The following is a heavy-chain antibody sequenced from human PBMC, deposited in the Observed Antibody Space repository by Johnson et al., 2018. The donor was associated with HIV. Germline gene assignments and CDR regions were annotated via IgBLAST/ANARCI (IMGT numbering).Heavy chain of an antibody. V-gene: IGHV3-66*01. CDR1: GFTFSRYW. J-gene: IGHJ3*01. CDR2: LHSDGST. Sequence: VQLVESGGGLVQPGGSLILSCAASGFTFSRYWMHWVRQAPGKGLEWVSILHSDGSTFNTDSVKGRLTISRDNSKNTLYLQMNSLSAEDTAVYYCARVLSWWSGAFDLWGQGTMVTVSS. D-gene: IGHD2-21*01. CDR3: ARVLSWWSGAFDL.